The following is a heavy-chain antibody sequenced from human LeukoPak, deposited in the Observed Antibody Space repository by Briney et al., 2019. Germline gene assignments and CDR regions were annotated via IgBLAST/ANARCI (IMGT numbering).Heavy chain of an antibody. Sequence: PGGSLRLSCAAPGFTFSSYAMSWVRQAPGKGLEWVSAISGSGGSTYYADSVKGRFTISRDNSKNTLYLQMNSLRAEDTAVYYCAKALSGRYCSSTSCSPVFDYWGQGTLVTVSS. CDR1: GFTFSSYA. CDR3: AKALSGRYCSSTSCSPVFDY. CDR2: ISGSGGST. D-gene: IGHD2-2*01. V-gene: IGHV3-23*01. J-gene: IGHJ4*02.